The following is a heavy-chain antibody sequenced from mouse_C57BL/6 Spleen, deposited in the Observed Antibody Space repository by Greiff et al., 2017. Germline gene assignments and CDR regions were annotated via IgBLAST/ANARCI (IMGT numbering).Heavy chain of an antibody. V-gene: IGHV1-53*01. D-gene: IGHD1-1*01. Sequence: QVQLQQPGTELVKPGASVKLSCKASGYTFTSYWMHWVKQRPGQGLEWIGNINPSNGGTNYNEKFKSKATLTVDKSASTAYMQLSSLTSEDSAVYYCARSFYYGSSYVAMDYWGQGTSVTVSS. CDR2: INPSNGGT. CDR3: ARSFYYGSSYVAMDY. J-gene: IGHJ4*01. CDR1: GYTFTSYW.